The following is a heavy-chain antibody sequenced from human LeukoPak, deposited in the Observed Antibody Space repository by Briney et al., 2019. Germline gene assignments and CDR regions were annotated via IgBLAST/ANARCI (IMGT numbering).Heavy chain of an antibody. V-gene: IGHV3-66*01. CDR2: IYSGGST. CDR1: GFTVSSNY. J-gene: IGHJ4*02. D-gene: IGHD4-17*01. CDR3: ARSVSFGDPFDY. Sequence: GGSLRLSCAASGFTVSSNYMSWVRQAPGKGLEWVSVIYSGGSTYYADSVKGRFTISRDKSKNTLYLQMNSLRAEDTAVYYCARSVSFGDPFDYWGQGTLVTVSS.